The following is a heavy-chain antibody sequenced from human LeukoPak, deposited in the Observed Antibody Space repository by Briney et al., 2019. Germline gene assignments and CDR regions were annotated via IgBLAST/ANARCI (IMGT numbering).Heavy chain of an antibody. CDR2: ISYDGSNK. V-gene: IGHV3-30-3*01. CDR3: ARGRYYDFWSGYLPNTPFDY. D-gene: IGHD3-3*01. Sequence: GRSLRLSCAASGFTFSSYAMHWVRQAPGKGLEWVAVISYDGSNKYYADSVKGRFTISRDNSKNTLYLQMNSLRAEDTAVYYCARGRYYDFWSGYLPNTPFDYWGQGTLVTASS. J-gene: IGHJ4*02. CDR1: GFTFSSYA.